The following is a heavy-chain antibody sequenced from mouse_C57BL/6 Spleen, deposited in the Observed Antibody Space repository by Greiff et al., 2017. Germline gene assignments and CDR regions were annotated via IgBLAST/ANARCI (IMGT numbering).Heavy chain of an antibody. CDR1: GFTFSDFY. J-gene: IGHJ4*01. D-gene: IGHD2-5*01. CDR2: SRNKANDYTT. V-gene: IGHV7-1*01. CDR3: ARDADSNHAMDY. Sequence: EVKVEESGGGLVQSGRSLRLSCATSGFTFSDFYMEWVRQAPGKGLEWIAASRNKANDYTTEYSASVKGRFIVSRDTSQSILYLQMNALRAEDTAIYYCARDADSNHAMDYWGQGTSVTVSS.